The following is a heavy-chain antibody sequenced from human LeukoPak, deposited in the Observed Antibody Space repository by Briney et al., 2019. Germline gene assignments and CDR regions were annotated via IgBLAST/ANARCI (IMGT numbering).Heavy chain of an antibody. J-gene: IGHJ4*02. V-gene: IGHV4-38-2*02. CDR3: ARGQYLVY. Sequence: PSETLSLTCTVSGYSISSGYNWDWIRQPPGKGLEWTGSIYHSGSTYYNPSLKSRVTISVDTSKNQFSLMLSSVTAADTAVYYCARGQYLVYWGQGTLVTVSS. D-gene: IGHD2-2*01. CDR2: IYHSGST. CDR1: GYSISSGYN.